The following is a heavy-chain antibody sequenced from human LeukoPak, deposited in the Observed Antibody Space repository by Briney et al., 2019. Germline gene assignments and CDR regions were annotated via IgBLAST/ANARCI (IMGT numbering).Heavy chain of an antibody. Sequence: ASVKLSCKASGYTFTSYGISWVRQAPGQGLGWMGWISAYNGNTNYAQKLQGRVTMTTDTSTSTAYMELRSLRSDDTAVYYCARDRVRYCSGGSCYHFDYWGQGTLVTVSS. D-gene: IGHD2-15*01. V-gene: IGHV1-18*04. CDR3: ARDRVRYCSGGSCYHFDY. CDR1: GYTFTSYG. CDR2: ISAYNGNT. J-gene: IGHJ4*02.